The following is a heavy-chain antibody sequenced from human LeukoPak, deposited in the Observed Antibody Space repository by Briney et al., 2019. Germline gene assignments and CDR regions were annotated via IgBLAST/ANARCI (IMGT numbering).Heavy chain of an antibody. CDR2: ISGCGGST. V-gene: IGHV3-23*01. D-gene: IGHD3-22*01. CDR1: GFTFSSYA. J-gene: IGHJ5*02. CDR3: AKDTMIVVATMGDDWFDP. Sequence: PGGSLRLSCAASGFTFSSYAMSWVRQAPGKGLEWVSAISGCGGSTYYADSVKGRFTISRDNSKNTLYLQMNSLRAEDTAVYYCAKDTMIVVATMGDDWFDPWGQGTLVTVSS.